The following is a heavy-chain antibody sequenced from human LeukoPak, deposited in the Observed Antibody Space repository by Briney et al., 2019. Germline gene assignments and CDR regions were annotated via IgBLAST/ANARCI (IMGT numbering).Heavy chain of an antibody. CDR1: GGSISSGSYY. D-gene: IGHD3-3*01. CDR3: ARETITIFENYMDV. Sequence: SQTLSLTCTVSGGSISSGSYYWSWIRQPAGKGLEWIGRIYTSGSTNYNPSLKSRVTISVDTSKNQFSLKLSSVTAADTAVYYCARETITIFENYMDVWGKGTTVTVSS. CDR2: IYTSGST. J-gene: IGHJ6*03. V-gene: IGHV4-61*02.